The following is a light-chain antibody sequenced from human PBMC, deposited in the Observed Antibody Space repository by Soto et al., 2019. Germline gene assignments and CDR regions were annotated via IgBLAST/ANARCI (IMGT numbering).Light chain of an antibody. Sequence: EIVLTQSPATLSLSPGERATLSCRASRSIGTNLAWYQQRPGQAPRLLIYGASSRATGIPDSFSGSGSGTDLTLTISSLEPEDFAVYYCQQYNNWPPLTFGGGTKVDIK. CDR1: RSIGTN. CDR3: QQYNNWPPLT. CDR2: GAS. J-gene: IGKJ4*01. V-gene: IGKV3-11*01.